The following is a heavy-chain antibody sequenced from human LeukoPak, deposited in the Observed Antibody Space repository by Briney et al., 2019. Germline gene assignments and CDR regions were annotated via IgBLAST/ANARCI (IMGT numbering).Heavy chain of an antibody. CDR2: ISAYNGNT. Sequence: ASVKVSCKASGYTFTSYGISWVRQAPGQGLEWMGWISAYNGNTNYAQKLQGRVTMTTDTSTSTAYMELRSLRSDDTAVYYCARDPSCGGDCYSPNYYYYYMDVWGKGTTVTISS. CDR3: ARDPSCGGDCYSPNYYYYYMDV. CDR1: GYTFTSYG. D-gene: IGHD2-21*02. V-gene: IGHV1-18*01. J-gene: IGHJ6*03.